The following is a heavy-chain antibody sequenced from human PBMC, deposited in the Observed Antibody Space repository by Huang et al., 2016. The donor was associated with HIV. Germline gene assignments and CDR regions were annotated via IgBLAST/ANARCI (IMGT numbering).Heavy chain of an antibody. V-gene: IGHV3-11*01. D-gene: IGHD1-26*01. CDR1: GFTFRDYY. CDR2: ISRSVSDI. CDR3: ARSSGELGAPHN. J-gene: IGHJ4*02. Sequence: QVQLVESGGGLVKPGGSLRLSCAASGFTFRDYYMSWIRQARGKRLEWVSYISRSVSDIYYTDSVKGRFTISRDNAKNSLYLQMNSLRAEDTAVYYCARSSGELGAPHNWGQGTLVTVSS.